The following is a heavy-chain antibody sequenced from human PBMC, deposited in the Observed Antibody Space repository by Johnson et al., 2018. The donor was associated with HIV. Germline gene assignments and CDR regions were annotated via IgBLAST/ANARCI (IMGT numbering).Heavy chain of an antibody. CDR3: AKDQYRKLTTVAGI. J-gene: IGHJ3*02. V-gene: IGHV3-30-3*01. Sequence: QMQLVESGGGVVQPGRSLRLSCAASRFTFSTYAMHWVRQAPGKGLEWVAIIYYDGTNKYYADSVKGRFTISRDNSKNTVYLQMNSLRAEDTAVYYCAKDQYRKLTTVAGIWGQGTMVTVSS. CDR1: RFTFSTYA. CDR2: IYYDGTNK. D-gene: IGHD4-17*01.